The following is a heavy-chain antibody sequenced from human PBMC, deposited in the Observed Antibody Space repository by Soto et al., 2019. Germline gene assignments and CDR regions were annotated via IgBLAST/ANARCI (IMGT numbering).Heavy chain of an antibody. CDR1: GFTFSTYA. J-gene: IGHJ4*02. D-gene: IGHD6-13*01. CDR3: AKSVGSSSWYKFDY. CDR2: ISGSGGST. Sequence: GGSLRLSCAASGFTFSTYAMNWVRQAPGKGLEWVSAISGSGGSTYYADSVKGRFTISRDNSKNTLYLQMNSLRAEDTAVYYCAKSVGSSSWYKFDYWGQGTLVTVS. V-gene: IGHV3-23*01.